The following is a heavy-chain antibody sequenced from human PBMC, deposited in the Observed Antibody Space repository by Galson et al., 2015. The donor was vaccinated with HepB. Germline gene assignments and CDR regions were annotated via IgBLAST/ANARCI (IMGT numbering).Heavy chain of an antibody. D-gene: IGHD4-17*01. CDR3: ARCDYGDWGYWFDP. Sequence: SLRLSCAASGSTFSSYSMNWVRQAPGKGLEWVSYISSSSSTIYYADSVKGRFTISRDNAKNSLYLQMNSLRAEDTAVYYCARCDYGDWGYWFDPWGQGTLVTVSS. V-gene: IGHV3-48*01. CDR2: ISSSSSTI. J-gene: IGHJ5*02. CDR1: GSTFSSYS.